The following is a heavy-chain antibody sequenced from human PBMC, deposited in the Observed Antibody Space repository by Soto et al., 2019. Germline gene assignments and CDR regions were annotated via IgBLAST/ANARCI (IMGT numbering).Heavy chain of an antibody. CDR2: IYHSGST. J-gene: IGHJ4*02. CDR3: ARQSLDCSCGGYYTYYFYY. Sequence: SETLSLTCAVSGGSISSGGYSWSWIRQPPGKGLEWIGYIYHSGSTYYNPSLKSRVTISVDRSKNQFSLKLSSVTAADTAVYYCARQSLDCSCGGYYTYYFYYWGQGTLVTVSS. D-gene: IGHD2-15*01. V-gene: IGHV4-30-2*01. CDR1: GGSISSGGYS.